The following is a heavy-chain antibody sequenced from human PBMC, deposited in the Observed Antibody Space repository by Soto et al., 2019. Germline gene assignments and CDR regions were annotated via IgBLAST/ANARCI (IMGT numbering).Heavy chain of an antibody. CDR2: MFYSGST. CDR1: GGSISSSSYY. V-gene: IGHV4-39*01. D-gene: IGHD4-17*01. CDR3: IGLPYGNWFDP. J-gene: IGHJ5*02. Sequence: QPQLQESGPGLVKPSETLSLTCTVSGGSISSSSYYWGWIRQPPGKGLDWIGSMFYSGSTYYNPSLKSRVTISVDTSKNQFSLKLSSVTATDTAVYYCIGLPYGNWFDPWGQGTLVTVSS.